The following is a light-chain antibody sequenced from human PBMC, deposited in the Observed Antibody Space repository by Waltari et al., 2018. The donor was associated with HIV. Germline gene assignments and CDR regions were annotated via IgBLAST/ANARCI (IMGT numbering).Light chain of an antibody. J-gene: IGKJ4*01. CDR2: DAC. CDR1: QRVNRH. Sequence: EIVLTQSPATLSLSPGERATLSGRASQRVNRHLAWYQQKPGQSPRLLIYDACNRATGIPARFSGSGSGTDFSLTISSLEPEDFAAYYCQQRSDWPPLTFGGGTKVEIK. V-gene: IGKV3-11*01. CDR3: QQRSDWPPLT.